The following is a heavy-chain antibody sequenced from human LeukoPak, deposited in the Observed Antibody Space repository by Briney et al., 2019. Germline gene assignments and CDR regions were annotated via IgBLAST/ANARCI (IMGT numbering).Heavy chain of an antibody. D-gene: IGHD2-21*01. V-gene: IGHV3-48*04. J-gene: IGHJ3*02. Sequence: GGSLRLSCAASGFTFSSYSMNWVRQAPGKGLEWVSYISSSSSTIYYADSVKGRFTISRDNAKNSLYLQMNSLRAEDTAVYYCTCGLLNSADAFDIWGQGTMVTVSS. CDR1: GFTFSSYS. CDR3: TCGLLNSADAFDI. CDR2: ISSSSSTI.